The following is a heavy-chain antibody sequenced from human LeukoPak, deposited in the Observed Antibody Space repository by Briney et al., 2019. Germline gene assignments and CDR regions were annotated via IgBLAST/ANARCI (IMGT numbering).Heavy chain of an antibody. CDR1: GFTFSSYG. CDR2: ISFDGSIK. V-gene: IGHV3-30*03. J-gene: IGHJ4*02. Sequence: GGSLRLSCAASGFTFSSYGMHWVRQAPGKGLEWVAVISFDGSIKYYADSVKGRFTISRDNSKNTLYLQMNSLRAEDTAVYYCATGGYSGYEVYYFDYWGQGTLVTVSS. CDR3: ATGGYSGYEVYYFDY. D-gene: IGHD5-12*01.